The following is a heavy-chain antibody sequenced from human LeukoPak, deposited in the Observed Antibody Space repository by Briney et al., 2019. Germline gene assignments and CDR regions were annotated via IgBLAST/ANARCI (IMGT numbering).Heavy chain of an antibody. Sequence: PGGSLRLSCAASGFTLSSYGMHWVRQAPGKGLEWVAVIWYDGSNKYYADSVKGRFTISRDNSKNTLYLQMNSLRAEDTAVYYCAREQGVWGSYLSMDVWGQGTTVTVSS. CDR1: GFTLSSYG. V-gene: IGHV3-33*01. J-gene: IGHJ6*02. CDR2: IWYDGSNK. D-gene: IGHD3-16*01. CDR3: AREQGVWGSYLSMDV.